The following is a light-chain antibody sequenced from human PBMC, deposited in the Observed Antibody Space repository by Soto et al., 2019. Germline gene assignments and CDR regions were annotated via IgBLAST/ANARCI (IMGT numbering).Light chain of an antibody. Sequence: QSVLTQPRSVSGSPGQSVTISCTGTSSDVGGYNYVSWHQQHPGKAPKLMIYDVSKRPSGVPDRFSGSRSGNTASLTISGLQAEDEADYYCSSYTDSSNYVFGTGTKVTVL. CDR3: SSYTDSSNYV. J-gene: IGLJ1*01. CDR2: DVS. CDR1: SSDVGGYNY. V-gene: IGLV2-11*01.